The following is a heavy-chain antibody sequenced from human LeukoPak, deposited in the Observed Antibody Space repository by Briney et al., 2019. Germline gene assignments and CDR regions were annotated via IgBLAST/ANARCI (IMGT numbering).Heavy chain of an antibody. CDR2: IYYSGST. CDR1: GVSISSYY. Sequence: PSETLSLTCTVSGVSISSYYWNWLGQPPGKGLEGIGYIYYSGSTVYHPSLKSRVTISVDTSKNQFSLKLSSVTAADPAIYYCARDKVPGDSWGQGTLVTVSS. CDR3: ARDKVPGDS. J-gene: IGHJ5*01. V-gene: IGHV4-59*01.